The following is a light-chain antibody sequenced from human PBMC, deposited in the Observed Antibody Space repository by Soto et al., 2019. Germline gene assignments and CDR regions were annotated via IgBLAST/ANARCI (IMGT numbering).Light chain of an antibody. V-gene: IGKV1-39*01. CDR2: AAF. J-gene: IGKJ1*01. CDR1: QPVTNY. CDR3: QQSYIAPWT. Sequence: DIQMTQSPSSLSASVGDRVTITCRASQPVTNYLSWYQQKPGKAPTLLIYAAFRLQSGVPSRFSAGGSGTEFTLSINSLLPEDFATYYCQQSYIAPWTFGQGTKVDIK.